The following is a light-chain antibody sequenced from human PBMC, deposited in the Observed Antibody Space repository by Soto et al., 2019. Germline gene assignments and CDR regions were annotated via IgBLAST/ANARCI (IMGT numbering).Light chain of an antibody. CDR1: SSNIGAGYD. V-gene: IGLV1-40*01. CDR2: GNN. Sequence: QSVLTQPPSVSGAPGQRVTMSCTGSSSNIGAGYDVHWYQQLPGTAPKLLIYGNNNRPSGVPDRFSDSKSGTSASLAITGLQAEDEAGYFCQSYDSTLSPYVFGTGTKVTVL. J-gene: IGLJ1*01. CDR3: QSYDSTLSPYV.